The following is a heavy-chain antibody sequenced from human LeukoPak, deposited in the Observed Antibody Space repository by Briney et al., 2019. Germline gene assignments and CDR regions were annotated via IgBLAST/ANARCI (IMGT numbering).Heavy chain of an antibody. CDR3: AGSLGYCTSNFCYLKY. CDR2: ISAQHGQT. CDR1: GYTFSKYG. Sequence: ASVKVSCKASGYTFSKYGISWMRQAPGQGLEWMGWISAQHGQTEYAPNSQDRVTMTTDTYTNTAYMELRSLRSDDTAVYYCAGSLGYCTSNFCYLKYWGQGTLVTVSS. D-gene: IGHD2-2*01. V-gene: IGHV1-18*01. J-gene: IGHJ4*02.